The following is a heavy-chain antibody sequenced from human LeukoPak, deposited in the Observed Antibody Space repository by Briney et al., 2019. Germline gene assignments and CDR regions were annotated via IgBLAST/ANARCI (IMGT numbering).Heavy chain of an antibody. D-gene: IGHD3-22*01. CDR2: ISYDGSNK. J-gene: IGHJ4*02. Sequence: GGSLRLSCAASGFTFSSYGMHWVRQVPGKGLEWVAVISYDGSNKYYADSVKGRFTISRDNSKNTLYLQMNSLRAEDTAVYYCASGQYYYDSSGYSHFDYWGQGTLVTVSS. CDR3: ASGQYYYDSSGYSHFDY. V-gene: IGHV3-30*03. CDR1: GFTFSSYG.